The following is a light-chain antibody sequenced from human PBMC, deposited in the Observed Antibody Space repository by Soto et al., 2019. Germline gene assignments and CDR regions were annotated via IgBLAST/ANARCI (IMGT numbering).Light chain of an antibody. Sequence: DIQMTQSPSTLSASVGDRVTITCRASQSISSWLAWYQQKPGKAAKLLIYDASSLEAGVPSSFSGSGSGTEFTLTISSLQPDDFATYYCQQYNSYSKTFGQGTKLEIK. V-gene: IGKV1-5*01. CDR3: QQYNSYSKT. CDR1: QSISSW. J-gene: IGKJ2*01. CDR2: DAS.